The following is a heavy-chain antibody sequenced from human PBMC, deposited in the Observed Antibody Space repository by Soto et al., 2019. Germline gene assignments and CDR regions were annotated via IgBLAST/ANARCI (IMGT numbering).Heavy chain of an antibody. CDR1: GASISRYY. J-gene: IGHJ4*02. Sequence: PSETLSLTCTVSGASISRYYWSWIRQSPGKGLEWIGYLYNTGSTVYNPSLKSRVTISVDTSKNQFSLKLSSVTAADTAVYYCARVYMVRGTIIRYFDYWGQGTLVTVSS. D-gene: IGHD3-10*01. CDR2: LYNTGST. CDR3: ARVYMVRGTIIRYFDY. V-gene: IGHV4-59*12.